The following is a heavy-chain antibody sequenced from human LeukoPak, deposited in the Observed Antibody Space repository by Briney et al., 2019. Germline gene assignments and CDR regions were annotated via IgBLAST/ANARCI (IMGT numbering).Heavy chain of an antibody. Sequence: PGGSLRLSCAASGFTFSRYAMSWVRQAPGEGLEWVSAFSGSGGSTYYADSVKGRFTISRDNSKNTLYLQMNSLRAEDTAVYYCAKPTGYCSSTSCYDHDAFDIWGQGTMVTVSS. CDR1: GFTFSRYA. J-gene: IGHJ3*02. CDR3: AKPTGYCSSTSCYDHDAFDI. V-gene: IGHV3-23*01. CDR2: FSGSGGST. D-gene: IGHD2-2*01.